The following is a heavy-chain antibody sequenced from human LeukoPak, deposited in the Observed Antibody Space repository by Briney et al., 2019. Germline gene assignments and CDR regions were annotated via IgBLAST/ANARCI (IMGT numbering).Heavy chain of an antibody. D-gene: IGHD3-3*01. Sequence: PSETLSLTCAVYGGSFSGYYWSWIRQPPGKGLEWIGEINHSGSTNYNPSLKSRVTISVDTSKNQFSLKLSSVTAADTAVYYCARGRAADDFWSGYSFDYWGQGTLVTVSS. CDR2: INHSGST. V-gene: IGHV4-34*01. CDR3: ARGRAADDFWSGYSFDY. CDR1: GGSFSGYY. J-gene: IGHJ4*02.